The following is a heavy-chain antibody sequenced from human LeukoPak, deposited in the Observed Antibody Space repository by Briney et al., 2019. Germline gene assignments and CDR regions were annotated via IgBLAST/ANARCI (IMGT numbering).Heavy chain of an antibody. CDR3: ARWYSGSYRIDY. D-gene: IGHD1-26*01. Sequence: SQTLSLTCTVSGGSISRGGYSWSWIRQHPGKGLEWIGYIYDSGSTSYNPSLKSRVSISEDTSKNHYSLKLSSVTAADTAVYYCARWYSGSYRIDYWGQGTLVTVSS. V-gene: IGHV4-31*03. CDR2: IYDSGST. CDR1: GGSISRGGYS. J-gene: IGHJ4*02.